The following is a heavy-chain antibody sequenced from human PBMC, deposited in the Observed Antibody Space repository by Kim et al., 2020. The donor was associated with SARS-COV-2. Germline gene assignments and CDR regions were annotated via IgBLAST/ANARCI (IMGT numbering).Heavy chain of an antibody. Sequence: ASVKVSCKASGYTFTSYAMNWVRQAPGQGLEWMGWINTNTGNPTYAQGFTGRFVFSLDTSVSTAYLQISSLKAEDTAVYYCAREPPRDFWSGYIYFDYWGQGTLVTVSS. V-gene: IGHV7-4-1*02. CDR3: AREPPRDFWSGYIYFDY. CDR1: GYTFTSYA. CDR2: INTNTGNP. J-gene: IGHJ4*02. D-gene: IGHD3-3*01.